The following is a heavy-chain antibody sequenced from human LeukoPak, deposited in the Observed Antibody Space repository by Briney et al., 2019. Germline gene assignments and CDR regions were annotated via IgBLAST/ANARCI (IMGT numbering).Heavy chain of an antibody. J-gene: IGHJ4*02. Sequence: GRSLRLSCTASGFTFGDYAMSWFRQAPGKGLEWVGFIRSKAYGGTTEYAASVKGRFTISRDDSKSIAYLQMNSLKTEDTAVYYCTRDRVQGGGSYEGEDIGLPDYWGQGTLVTVSS. CDR1: GFTFGDYA. CDR2: IRSKAYGGTT. D-gene: IGHD1-26*01. CDR3: TRDRVQGGGSYEGEDIGLPDY. V-gene: IGHV3-49*03.